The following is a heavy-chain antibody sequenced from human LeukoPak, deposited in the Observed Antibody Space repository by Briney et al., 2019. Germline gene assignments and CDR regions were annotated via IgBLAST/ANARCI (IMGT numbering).Heavy chain of an antibody. D-gene: IGHD6-19*01. CDR1: GGSISSSRYY. J-gene: IGHJ4*02. V-gene: IGHV4-39*07. CDR3: ARDSAVAGAFDY. Sequence: KTSETLSLTCTVSGGSISSSRYYWGWIRQPPGRGLEWIGSIYYSGSTYYNPSLKSRVTISVDTSKNQFSLKLSSVTAADTAVYYCARDSAVAGAFDYWGQGTLVSVSS. CDR2: IYYSGST.